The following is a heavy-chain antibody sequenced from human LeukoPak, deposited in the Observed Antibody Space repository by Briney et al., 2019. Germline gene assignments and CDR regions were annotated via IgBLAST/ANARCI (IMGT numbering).Heavy chain of an antibody. CDR1: GYTFTSYD. Sequence: ASVKVSCKASGYTFTSYDFNWVRQATGQRPEWMGWMSPDSGDTGYAQKFQDRVTMTRNTSISTAYMELSSLRSDDTAVYYCARGPPNWGYDYWGPGTLVTVSS. J-gene: IGHJ4*02. V-gene: IGHV1-8*01. D-gene: IGHD7-27*01. CDR3: ARGPPNWGYDY. CDR2: MSPDSGDT.